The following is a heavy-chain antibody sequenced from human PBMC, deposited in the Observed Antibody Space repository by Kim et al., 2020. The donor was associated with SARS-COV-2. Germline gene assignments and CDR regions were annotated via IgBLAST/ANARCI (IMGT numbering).Heavy chain of an antibody. CDR3: ARGAGSSVFDP. CDR2: IKHDGSGQ. CDR1: GFTFSNYW. D-gene: IGHD1-26*01. J-gene: IGHJ5*02. V-gene: IGHV3-7*01. Sequence: GGSLRLSCAASGFTFSNYWMNWVRQTPGKGLEWVASIKHDGSGQYYVDSLKGRFTISRDNAKNSLYLQMNSLRAEDTALYHCARGAGSSVFDPWGQGTLVTVSS.